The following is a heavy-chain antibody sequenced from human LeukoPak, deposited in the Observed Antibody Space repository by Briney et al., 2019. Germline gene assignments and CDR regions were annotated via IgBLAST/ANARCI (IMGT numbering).Heavy chain of an antibody. CDR2: INSDGSWT. CDR3: AKKVRAVAGTSPDY. J-gene: IGHJ4*02. CDR1: GNYW. Sequence: GGSLRLSCAASGNYWMHWVRQAPGKGLVWVSHINSDGSWTGYADSVKGRFTISRDNSKNTLYLQMNSLRAEDTAVYYCAKKVRAVAGTSPDYWGQGTLVTVSS. D-gene: IGHD6-19*01. V-gene: IGHV3-74*01.